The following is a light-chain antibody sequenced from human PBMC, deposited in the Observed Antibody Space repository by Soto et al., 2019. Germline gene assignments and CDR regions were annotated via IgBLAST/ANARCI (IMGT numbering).Light chain of an antibody. CDR1: QSVSSN. Sequence: EIVMTQSPATLSVSPGERATLSCRASQSVSSNLAWYQQKPGHAPRLLIYGASTRATGIPARFSGSGSGTEFTLTISSLQSEDFAVYYCQQYNNWPPSTCGQGTKVEIK. V-gene: IGKV3-15*01. CDR3: QQYNNWPPST. J-gene: IGKJ1*01. CDR2: GAS.